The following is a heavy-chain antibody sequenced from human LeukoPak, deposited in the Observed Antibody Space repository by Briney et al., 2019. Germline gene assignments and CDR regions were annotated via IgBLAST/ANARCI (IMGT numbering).Heavy chain of an antibody. CDR1: GFTFSTYA. CDR2: ISDSGSST. V-gene: IGHV3-23*01. Sequence: GGSLRLSCAASGFTFSTYAMSWVRQAPGKGLEWVSAISDSGSSTYYADSVKGRFTTSRDNSKNTLYLQMNSLRAEDTAAYYCAKEGALYGSGIDPYWGQGTLVTVSS. CDR3: AKEGALYGSGIDPY. D-gene: IGHD3-10*01. J-gene: IGHJ4*02.